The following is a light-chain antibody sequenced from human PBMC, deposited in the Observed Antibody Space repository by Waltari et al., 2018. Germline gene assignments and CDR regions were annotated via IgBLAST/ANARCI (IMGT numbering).Light chain of an antibody. J-gene: IGLJ2*01. CDR1: SSDIGRYNY. V-gene: IGLV2-14*03. CDR3: SSWTGTSTLVL. CDR2: DVS. Sequence: QSALTQPASVSGSPGQSITISCTGTSSDIGRYNYVSWHQQHSGKAPKLLIYDVSNRPSGVSYRFSGSRSGNTASLTISGLQTDDEADYFCSSWTGTSTLVLFGGGTRLTVL.